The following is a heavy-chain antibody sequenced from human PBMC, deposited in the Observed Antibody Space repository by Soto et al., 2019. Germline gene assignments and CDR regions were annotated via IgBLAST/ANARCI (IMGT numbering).Heavy chain of an antibody. V-gene: IGHV3-23*01. CDR1: GFSFSSYA. D-gene: IGHD2-21*01. J-gene: IGHJ4*02. CDR2: ISGNGVSI. CDR3: AKSVSPRGGARDY. Sequence: EVQLLESGGGLVQPGGSLRLSCAASGFSFSSYAMGWVRQAPGKGLEWVSGISGNGVSIYYVDSVKGRFTISRDNSKNSLSLQMKSLRAEDTAAYYCAKSVSPRGGARDYWGQGTLVTVSS.